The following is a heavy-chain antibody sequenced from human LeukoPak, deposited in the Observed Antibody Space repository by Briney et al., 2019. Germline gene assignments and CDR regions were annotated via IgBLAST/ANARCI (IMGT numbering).Heavy chain of an antibody. CDR3: ARLARLRFLEWSRPYYYGMDV. J-gene: IGHJ6*02. D-gene: IGHD3-3*01. Sequence: KPSETLSLTCTVSGGSTSSSSYYWGWIRQPPGKGLEWIGSIYYSGSTYYNPSLKSRVTISVDTSKNQFSLKLSSVTAADTAVYYCARLARLRFLEWSRPYYYGMDVWGQGTTVTVSS. CDR2: IYYSGST. CDR1: GGSTSSSSYY. V-gene: IGHV4-39*07.